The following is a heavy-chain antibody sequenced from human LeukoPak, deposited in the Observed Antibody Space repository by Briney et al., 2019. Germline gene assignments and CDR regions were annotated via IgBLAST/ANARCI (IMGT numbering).Heavy chain of an antibody. CDR3: AKEELMGSAFDM. Sequence: GGSLRLSCAASGFTFSNYEMNWVRQAPGKGLEWVSCISSSGNTIYYADSVKGRFTISRDNAKNSLYLQMNSLRADDTAVYYCAKEELMGSAFDMWGQGTMVTVSS. CDR2: ISSSGNTI. J-gene: IGHJ3*02. V-gene: IGHV3-48*03. D-gene: IGHD2-8*01. CDR1: GFTFSNYE.